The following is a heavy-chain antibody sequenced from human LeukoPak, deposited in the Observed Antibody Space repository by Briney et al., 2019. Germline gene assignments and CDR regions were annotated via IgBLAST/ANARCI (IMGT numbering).Heavy chain of an antibody. J-gene: IGHJ4*02. CDR2: IYYSGST. CDR1: GGSISSYY. V-gene: IGHV4-59*08. CDR3: ARHFRQWHFDY. D-gene: IGHD6-19*01. Sequence: PSETLSLTCTVSGGSISSYYWSWIRQPPGKGLEWIGYIYYSGSTNYNPSLKSRVTISVDTSKNQFSLKLSSVTAADTAVYYCARHFRQWHFDYWGQGTLVTVSS.